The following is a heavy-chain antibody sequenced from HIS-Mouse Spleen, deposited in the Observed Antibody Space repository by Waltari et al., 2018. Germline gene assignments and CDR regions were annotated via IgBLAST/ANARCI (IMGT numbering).Heavy chain of an antibody. Sequence: EVQLVESGGGLVQPGGSLRLSCAASGFTFSSYGLSWVRQAPGKGLEWVANIKQDGSEKYYVDSVKGRFTISRDNAKNSLYLQMNSLRAEDTAVYYCARDHQDDYGDYWGQGTLVTVSS. CDR1: GFTFSSYG. D-gene: IGHD2-15*01. J-gene: IGHJ4*02. CDR3: ARDHQDDYGDY. V-gene: IGHV3-7*01. CDR2: IKQDGSEK.